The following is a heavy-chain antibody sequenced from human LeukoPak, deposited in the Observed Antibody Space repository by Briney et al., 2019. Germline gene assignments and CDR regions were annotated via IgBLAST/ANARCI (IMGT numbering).Heavy chain of an antibody. CDR2: INPKNAGT. J-gene: IGHJ4*02. CDR3: ARTLYISAVPGGFDY. Sequence: RASVKVSCKASGYTFTSYGISWVRQAPGQGLEWMGWINPKNAGTNFAQRFQGRVTMTRDTSISTAYMELSRLRSDDTALYYCARTLYISAVPGGFDYWGQGTLVTVSS. D-gene: IGHD6-13*01. V-gene: IGHV1-2*02. CDR1: GYTFTSYG.